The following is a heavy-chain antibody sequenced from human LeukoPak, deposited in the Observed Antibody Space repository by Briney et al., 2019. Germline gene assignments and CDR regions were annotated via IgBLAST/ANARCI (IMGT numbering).Heavy chain of an antibody. D-gene: IGHD1-26*01. CDR1: GGSITSSGDY. CDR2: VYYSGNT. V-gene: IGHV4-39*02. CDR3: ARLEGGSYTKAFVF. J-gene: IGHJ4*02. Sequence: SETLSLTCTVSGGSITSSGDYWGWIRQPPGKGLVWIGAVYYSGNTYYNPSLKSRVTISVDTSKNHFSLKLSSVTAADTAVYYCARLEGGSYTKAFVFCGQGTLVTVSS.